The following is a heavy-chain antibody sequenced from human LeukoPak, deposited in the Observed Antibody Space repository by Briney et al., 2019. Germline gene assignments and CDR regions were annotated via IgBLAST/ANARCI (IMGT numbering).Heavy chain of an antibody. D-gene: IGHD6-6*01. J-gene: IGHJ4*02. CDR1: GFTVSSNY. CDR3: AREPTYSSSLDY. CDR2: TYSSGTT. Sequence: PGGSLRLSCAASGFTVSSNYMSWVRQAPGKGLEYISVTYSSGTTYYADSVRDRFTISRDNSRNTLYLQMNSLRPEDTAVYYCAREPTYSSSLDYWGQGTLVTVSP. V-gene: IGHV3-53*01.